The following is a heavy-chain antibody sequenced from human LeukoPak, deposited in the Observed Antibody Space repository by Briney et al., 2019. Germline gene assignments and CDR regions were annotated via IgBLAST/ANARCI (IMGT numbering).Heavy chain of an antibody. CDR3: AKAPVTTCSGEYCYPFDY. D-gene: IGHD2/OR15-2a*01. V-gene: IGHV3-74*03. CDR2: ILSDGSDT. J-gene: IGHJ4*02. CDR1: GFTFSDTW. Sequence: PGGSLRLSCAASGFTFSDTWMHWVRQAPGKGLVWVSRILSDGSDTMYAESVKGRFTIYRDTAKNMLYMQMNSLRAEDAAVYYCAKAPVTTCSGEYCYPFDYWGQGTLVTVSS.